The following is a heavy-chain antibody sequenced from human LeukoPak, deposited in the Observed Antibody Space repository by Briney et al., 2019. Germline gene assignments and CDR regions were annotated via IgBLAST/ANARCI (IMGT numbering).Heavy chain of an antibody. D-gene: IGHD2-21*02. CDR1: GGSISSYY. Sequence: PSEALSLTCTVSGGSISSYYWSWIRQPAGKGLEWIGRIYTGGSTNYNPSLKSRVTISVDTSKNQFSLKLSSVTAADTAVYYCARGFSVTATPLGYWGQGTLVTVSS. CDR3: ARGFSVTATPLGY. V-gene: IGHV4-4*07. CDR2: IYTGGST. J-gene: IGHJ4*02.